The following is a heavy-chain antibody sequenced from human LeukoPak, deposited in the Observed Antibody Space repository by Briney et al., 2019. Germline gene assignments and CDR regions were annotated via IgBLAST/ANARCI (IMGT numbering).Heavy chain of an antibody. V-gene: IGHV1-69*04. J-gene: IGHJ4*02. CDR3: AREGLRGTFDY. CDR1: GYTFTGYY. D-gene: IGHD5-12*01. CDR2: IIPILGIA. Sequence: SVKVSCKASGYTFTGYYMHWVRQAPGQGLEWMGRIIPILGIANYAQKFQGRVTITADKSTSTAYMELSSLRSEDTAVYYCAREGLRGTFDYWGQGTLVTVSS.